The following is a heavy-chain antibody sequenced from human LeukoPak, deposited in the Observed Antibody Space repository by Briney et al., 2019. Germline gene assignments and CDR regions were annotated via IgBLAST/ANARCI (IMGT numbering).Heavy chain of an antibody. Sequence: GGSLRLSCTASGFTFGDYAMSWVRQAPGKGLEWVGFIRSKAYGGTTEYAASVKGRFTTSRDDSKSIAYLQMNSLKTEDTAVYYCTSTVRHCSSTSCYYFDYWGQGTLVTVSS. D-gene: IGHD2-2*01. CDR2: IRSKAYGGTT. V-gene: IGHV3-49*04. J-gene: IGHJ4*02. CDR1: GFTFGDYA. CDR3: TSTVRHCSSTSCYYFDY.